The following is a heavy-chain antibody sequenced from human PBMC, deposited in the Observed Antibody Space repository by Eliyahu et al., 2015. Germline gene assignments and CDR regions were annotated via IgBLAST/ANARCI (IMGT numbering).Heavy chain of an antibody. Sequence: SSYGMHWVRQAPGKGLEWVAVISYDGSNKYYADSVKGRFTISRDNSKNTLYLQMNSLRAEDTAVYYCAKNPSMAGGNFPGYWGQGTLVTVSS. CDR1: SSYG. CDR2: ISYDGSNK. D-gene: IGHD4-23*01. CDR3: AKNPSMAGGNFPGY. V-gene: IGHV3-30*18. J-gene: IGHJ4*02.